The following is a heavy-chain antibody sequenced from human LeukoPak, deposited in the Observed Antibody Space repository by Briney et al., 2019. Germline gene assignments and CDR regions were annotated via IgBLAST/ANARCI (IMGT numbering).Heavy chain of an antibody. CDR2: IWFDVSTK. Sequence: GGSLRLSCAASGFTSSSYGMHWIREAPGEGLGWVAVIWFDVSTKYYADPVKGPFTIARENYKNTLYLQMNSLRAEDTAVYYCARDSVSSGYYYRGYFDYWGQGALVTVSS. V-gene: IGHV3-33*01. D-gene: IGHD3-22*01. CDR1: GFTSSSYG. J-gene: IGHJ4*02. CDR3: ARDSVSSGYYYRGYFDY.